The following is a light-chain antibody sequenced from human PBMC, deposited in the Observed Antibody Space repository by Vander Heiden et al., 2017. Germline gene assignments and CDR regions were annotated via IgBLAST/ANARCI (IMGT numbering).Light chain of an antibody. J-gene: IGLJ1*01. CDR3: ATWDDSLNVYV. CDR1: SPNIGGNT. V-gene: IGLV1-44*01. Sequence: QSVLTQPPSASGTPGQRVHIPCSGSSPNIGGNTVNWYQHLPGTAPKLLIYSNNQRPSGVPDRFSASKSGTSASLAISGLQSEDEADYYCATWDDSLNVYVFGIGTKVTVL. CDR2: SNN.